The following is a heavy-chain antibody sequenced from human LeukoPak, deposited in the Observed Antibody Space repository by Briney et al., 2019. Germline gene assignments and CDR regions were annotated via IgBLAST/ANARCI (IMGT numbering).Heavy chain of an antibody. V-gene: IGHV3-48*03. D-gene: IGHD6-13*01. CDR3: ARGSSSWARHFDY. J-gene: IGHJ4*02. CDR1: VFTFSRYL. CDR2: ISSSGSTI. Sequence: PAWLPRVSCAASVFTFSRYLFNWVRQAPCQGLPGVSYISSSGSTIYYADSVKGRFTISRDNAKNSLYLQMNSLRAEDTAVYYCARGSSSWARHFDYWGQGTLVTVSS.